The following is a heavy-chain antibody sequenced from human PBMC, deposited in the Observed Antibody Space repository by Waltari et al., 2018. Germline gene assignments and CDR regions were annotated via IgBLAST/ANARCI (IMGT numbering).Heavy chain of an antibody. Sequence: QVQLVQSGAEVKKPGSSVKVSCKASGGTFSSYAISWVRQAPGQGLEWMGGIIPILGIANYAQKFQGRVTITADKSTSTAYMELSSLRSEDTAVYYCAREMATITGLREPRPWAYWGQGTLVTVSS. D-gene: IGHD5-12*01. CDR2: IIPILGIA. CDR1: GGTFSSYA. J-gene: IGHJ4*02. V-gene: IGHV1-69*10. CDR3: AREMATITGLREPRPWAY.